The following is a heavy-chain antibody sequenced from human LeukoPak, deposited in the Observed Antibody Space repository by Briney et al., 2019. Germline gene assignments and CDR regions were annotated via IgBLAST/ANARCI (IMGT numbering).Heavy chain of an antibody. Sequence: GGSLRLSCAASGFTFSSYAMHWVRQAPGKGLEWVAVISYDGSNKYYADSVKGRFTISRDNSKNTPYLQMNSLRAEDTAVYYCARSSGWYNYWGQGTLVTVSS. CDR2: ISYDGSNK. J-gene: IGHJ4*02. CDR1: GFTFSSYA. V-gene: IGHV3-30*04. D-gene: IGHD6-19*01. CDR3: ARSSGWYNY.